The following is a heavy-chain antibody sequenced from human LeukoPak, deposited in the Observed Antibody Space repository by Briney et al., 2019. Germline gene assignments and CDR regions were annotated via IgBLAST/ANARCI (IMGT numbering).Heavy chain of an antibody. Sequence: ASVKVSCKASGYTFTSYYMHWVRQAPGQGLEWMGIINPSGGSTSYAQKFQGRVTMTRDTSTSTVYMELSSLRSEDTAVYYCARDPRSGYDFLRVGSPFNYWGQGTLVTVSS. J-gene: IGHJ4*02. CDR3: ARDPRSGYDFLRVGSPFNY. V-gene: IGHV1-46*01. CDR2: INPSGGST. D-gene: IGHD5-12*01. CDR1: GYTFTSYY.